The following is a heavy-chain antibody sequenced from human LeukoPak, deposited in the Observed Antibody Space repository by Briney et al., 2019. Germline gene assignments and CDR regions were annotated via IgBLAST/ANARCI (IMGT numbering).Heavy chain of an antibody. J-gene: IGHJ6*03. CDR2: ISGDGGST. CDR3: VTGYVSSYYYMDV. D-gene: IGHD3-16*01. CDR1: GFTFDDYA. Sequence: GGSLRLSCAASGFTFDDYAMQWVRQAPGKGLEWVSLISGDGGSTYYADSVKGRFTISRDNSKNSLYLQMNSLRTEDTALYYCVTGYVSSYYYMDVWGKGTTVTVSS. V-gene: IGHV3-43*02.